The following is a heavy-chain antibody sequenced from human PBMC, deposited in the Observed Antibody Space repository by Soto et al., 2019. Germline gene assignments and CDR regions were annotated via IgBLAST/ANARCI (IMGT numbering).Heavy chain of an antibody. CDR3: AKDVHDFWSGYSFGNWFDP. CDR1: GFTLSSYA. CDR2: ISGSGGST. D-gene: IGHD3-3*01. Sequence: GGSLRLSCAASGFTLSSYAMSWVRQAPGKGLEWVSAISGSGGSTYYADSVKGRFTISRDNSKNTLYLQMNSLRAEDTAVYYCAKDVHDFWSGYSFGNWFDPWGQGTLVTVSS. V-gene: IGHV3-23*01. J-gene: IGHJ5*02.